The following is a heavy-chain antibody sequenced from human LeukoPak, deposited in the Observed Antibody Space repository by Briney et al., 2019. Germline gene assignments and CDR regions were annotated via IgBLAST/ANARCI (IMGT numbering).Heavy chain of an antibody. CDR3: AREWSAFDI. CDR2: IGGTAGNT. V-gene: IGHV3-11*04. D-gene: IGHD2-8*01. J-gene: IGHJ3*02. CDR1: GRTFTEHY. Sequence: GGSLRLSCAASGRTFTEHYMHWIRQAPGKGLEWGSFIGGTAGNTYYADSVKGRFTISRDNAKNSLYLQVNSLRAEDTALYYCAREWSAFDIWGQGTMVTVSS.